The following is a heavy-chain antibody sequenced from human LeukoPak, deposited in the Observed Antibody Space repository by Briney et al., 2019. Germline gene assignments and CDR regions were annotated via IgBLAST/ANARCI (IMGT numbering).Heavy chain of an antibody. CDR1: GYTLTELS. CDR3: ATAGYCSGGSCYSLYWFDP. Sequence: ASVKVSCKVSGYTLTELSMRWVRQAPGKGLEWMGGFDPEDGETIYAQKFQGRVTMTEDTSTDTAYMELSSLRSEDTAVYYCATAGYCSGGSCYSLYWFDPWGQGTLVTVSS. CDR2: FDPEDGET. J-gene: IGHJ5*02. D-gene: IGHD2-15*01. V-gene: IGHV1-24*01.